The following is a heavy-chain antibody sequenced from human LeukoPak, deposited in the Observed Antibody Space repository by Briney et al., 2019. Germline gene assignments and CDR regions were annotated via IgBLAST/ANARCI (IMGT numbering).Heavy chain of an antibody. D-gene: IGHD3-10*02. CDR3: ARGPQSVFSYYYYYMDV. CDR1: GFTVSSNY. V-gene: IGHV3-53*01. CDR2: IYSGGST. J-gene: IGHJ6*03. Sequence: GGSLRLSCAASGFTVSSNYMSWVRQAPGKGREWVSVIYSGGSTYYADSVKGRFTIYKDNSKNTLYLQMNSLRAEDTAVYYCARGPQSVFSYYYYYMDVWGKGTTVTVSS.